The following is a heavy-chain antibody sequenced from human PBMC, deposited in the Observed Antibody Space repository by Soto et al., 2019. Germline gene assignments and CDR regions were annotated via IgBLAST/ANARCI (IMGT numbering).Heavy chain of an antibody. Sequence: SETLSLTCTVSGGSISSSSYYWGWIRQPPGKGLEWIGSIFYRGSTYYNQSLKNQVTISVDTSKNKISMKLYSENAADKTIYYCARQVVTASSPIYYLDYWGQGTLVT. V-gene: IGHV4-39*01. CDR1: GGSISSSSYY. CDR2: IFYRGST. D-gene: IGHD2-21*02. CDR3: ARQVVTASSPIYYLDY. J-gene: IGHJ4*02.